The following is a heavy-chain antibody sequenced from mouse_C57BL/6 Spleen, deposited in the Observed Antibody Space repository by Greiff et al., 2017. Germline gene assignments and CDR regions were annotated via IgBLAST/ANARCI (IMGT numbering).Heavy chain of an antibody. D-gene: IGHD2-4*01. CDR2: IHPNSGST. Sequence: VQLQQSGAELVKPGASVKLSCKASGYTFTSYWMHWVKQRPGQGLEWIGMIHPNSGSTNYNEKFKSKATLTVDKSSSTAYMQLSSLTSEDSAVYYCARDYDGAWFAYWGQGTLVTVS. CDR1: GYTFTSYW. J-gene: IGHJ3*01. CDR3: ARDYDGAWFAY. V-gene: IGHV1-64*01.